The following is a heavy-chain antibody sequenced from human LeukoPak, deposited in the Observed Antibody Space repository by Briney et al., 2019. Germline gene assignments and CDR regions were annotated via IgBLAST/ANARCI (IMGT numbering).Heavy chain of an antibody. V-gene: IGHV3-23*01. D-gene: IGHD5-18*01. CDR3: AKGRTGFSYGYGIDY. CDR2: ISTSDGTT. J-gene: IGHJ4*02. Sequence: PGGSLRLSCAASAFTFSSYAMGWVRQAPGKGLEWVSSISTSDGTTYYADSVKGRFTISRDNSKNTLYLQMNSLRAEDAAIYYCAKGRTGFSYGYGIDYWGQGTLVTVSS. CDR1: AFTFSSYA.